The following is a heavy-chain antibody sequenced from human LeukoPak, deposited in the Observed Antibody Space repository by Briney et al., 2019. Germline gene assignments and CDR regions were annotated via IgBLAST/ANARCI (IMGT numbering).Heavy chain of an antibody. CDR1: GGSFSGYY. CDR2: INHSGST. D-gene: IGHD3-22*01. J-gene: IGHJ4*02. V-gene: IGHV4-34*01. Sequence: SETLSLTCAVYGGSFSGYYWSWLRQPPGKGLEWIGEINHSGSTYYNPSLKSRVTISVDSSKNQFSLKLTSVTAADTAVYYCATLGEFYDSSGYYYNWGQGTLVTVSS. CDR3: ATLGEFYDSSGYYYN.